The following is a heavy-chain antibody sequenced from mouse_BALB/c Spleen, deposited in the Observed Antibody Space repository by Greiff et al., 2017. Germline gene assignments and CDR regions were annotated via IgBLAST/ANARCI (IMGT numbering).Heavy chain of an antibody. Sequence: EVQLQESGGGLVQPGGSRKLSCAASGFTFSSFGMHWVRQAPEKGLEWVAYISSGSSTIYYADTVKGRFTISRDNPKNTLFLQMTSLRSEDTAMYYCARSSMTRYAMDYWGQGTSVTVSS. CDR2: ISSGSSTI. CDR3: ARSSMTRYAMDY. D-gene: IGHD2-10*02. CDR1: GFTFSSFG. J-gene: IGHJ4*01. V-gene: IGHV5-17*02.